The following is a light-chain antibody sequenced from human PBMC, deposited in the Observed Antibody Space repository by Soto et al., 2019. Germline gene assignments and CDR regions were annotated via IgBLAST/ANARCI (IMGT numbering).Light chain of an antibody. CDR3: SSYTGSSTSVI. J-gene: IGLJ2*01. CDR2: DVS. Sequence: QSALTQPASVSGSPGQSITISCTGPSSDVGTYNYVSWYQQHPGKAPKVMIYDVSNRPSGVSNRFSGSKSGNTASLTISGLQADDEADYYCSSYTGSSTSVIFGGGTKLTVL. CDR1: SSDVGTYNY. V-gene: IGLV2-14*03.